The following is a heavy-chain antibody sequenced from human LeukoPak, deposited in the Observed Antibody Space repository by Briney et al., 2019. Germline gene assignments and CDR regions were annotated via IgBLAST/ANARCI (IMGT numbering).Heavy chain of an antibody. Sequence: GGSLRLSCAASGFTFSSYWMSCVRQAPGKGLEWVANIKQDGSEKYYVDSVTGRFTISRDNAKNSLYLQMNSLRAEDTAVYYCARDGTYYDFWSGFYWLDYWGQGTLVTVSS. CDR1: GFTFSSYW. CDR3: ARDGTYYDFWSGFYWLDY. CDR2: IKQDGSEK. J-gene: IGHJ4*02. V-gene: IGHV3-7*01. D-gene: IGHD3-3*01.